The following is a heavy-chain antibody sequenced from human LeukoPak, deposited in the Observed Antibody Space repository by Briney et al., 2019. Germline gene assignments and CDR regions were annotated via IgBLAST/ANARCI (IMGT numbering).Heavy chain of an antibody. D-gene: IGHD3-10*01. Sequence: GGCLRLSCAASGFTFSSYAMSWVSQAPGKGLEWVSAISGSGGSTYYADSVKGRFTISRDNSKNTLYLQMNSLRAEDTAVYYCAKDLLLWFGELSVQPFDYWGQGTLVTVSS. CDR3: AKDLLLWFGELSVQPFDY. J-gene: IGHJ4*02. CDR2: ISGSGGST. CDR1: GFTFSSYA. V-gene: IGHV3-23*01.